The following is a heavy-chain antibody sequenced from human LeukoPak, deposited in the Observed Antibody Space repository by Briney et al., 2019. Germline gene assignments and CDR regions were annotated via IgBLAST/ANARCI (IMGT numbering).Heavy chain of an antibody. J-gene: IGHJ5*02. CDR2: IYYSGTT. V-gene: IGHV4-30-4*08. CDR1: GGSISSGDYY. Sequence: SETLSLTCTVSGGSISSGDYYWSWIRQPPGKGLEWIGYIYYSGTTYYNPSLKSRVTTSVDTSKNQFSLKLSSVTAADTSVYYCARPIAARPHWFDPWGQGTLVTVSS. D-gene: IGHD6-6*01. CDR3: ARPIAARPHWFDP.